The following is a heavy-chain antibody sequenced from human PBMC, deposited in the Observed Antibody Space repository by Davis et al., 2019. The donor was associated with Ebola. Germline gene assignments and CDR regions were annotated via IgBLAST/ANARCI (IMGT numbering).Heavy chain of an antibody. CDR1: GYTFTSYY. CDR2: INPSGGST. CDR3: ARGFLTWEDY. J-gene: IGHJ4*02. D-gene: IGHD1-26*01. V-gene: IGHV1-46*01. Sequence: ASVKVSCKASGYTFTSYYMHWVRQAPGQGLEWMGIINPSGGSTSYAQKFQGRVTMTRNTSISTAYMELSSLRSEDTAVYYCARGFLTWEDYWGQGTLVTVSS.